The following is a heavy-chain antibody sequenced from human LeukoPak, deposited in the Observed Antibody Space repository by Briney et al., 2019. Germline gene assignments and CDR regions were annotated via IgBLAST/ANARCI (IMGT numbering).Heavy chain of an antibody. CDR2: INHSGST. CDR1: GGSFSGYY. V-gene: IGHV4-34*01. CDR3: ARASAARRGKRYYYYYMDV. Sequence: SETLSLTCAVYGGSFSGYYWSWIRQPPGKGLEWIGEINHSGSTNYNPSLKSRVTISVDTSKNQFSLKLSSVTAADTAVYYCARASAARRGKRYYYYYMDVWGKGTTVTVSS. J-gene: IGHJ6*03. D-gene: IGHD6-6*01.